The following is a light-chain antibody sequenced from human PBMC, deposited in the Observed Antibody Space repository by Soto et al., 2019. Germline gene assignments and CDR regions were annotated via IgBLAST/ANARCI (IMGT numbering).Light chain of an antibody. V-gene: IGKV1-5*03. CDR1: QSINVW. J-gene: IGKJ3*01. CDR3: QKYNRNFSFT. Sequence: DIQMTQSPSTLSASIGDRVTITCRASQSINVWLAWYQQKPGKVPKILIYHASILESGVPSRFSGSGSGTEFTLPISDLQPDDFAAYYCQKYNRNFSFTFGPGTKVDFK. CDR2: HAS.